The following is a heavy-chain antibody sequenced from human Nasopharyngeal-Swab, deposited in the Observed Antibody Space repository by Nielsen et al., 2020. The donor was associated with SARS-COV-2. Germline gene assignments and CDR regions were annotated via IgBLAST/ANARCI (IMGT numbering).Heavy chain of an antibody. CDR2: ISAYNGNT. CDR1: GYTFTSYG. CDR3: ARDMWAVACNGPDY. Sequence: ASVKVSCKASGYTFTSYGISWVRQAPGQGLEWMGWISAYNGNTNYAQKLQGRVTMTTDTSTSTAYMELRSLRSDDTAVYYCARDMWAVACNGPDYWGQGTLVTVSS. V-gene: IGHV1-18*01. J-gene: IGHJ4*02. D-gene: IGHD6-19*01.